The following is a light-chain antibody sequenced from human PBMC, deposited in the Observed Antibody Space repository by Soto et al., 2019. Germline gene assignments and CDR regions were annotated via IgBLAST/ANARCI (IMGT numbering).Light chain of an antibody. J-gene: IGLJ2*01. CDR3: SSYTRIGARLVV. Sequence: QSALTQPASVSGSPGQSVTISCTGTSSDVGGYNYVSWYQQHPGKAPKLMIYDVSYRTSGVSNRFSGSKSGNTASLTTSGLQAEDDADYYCSSYTRIGARLVVFGGGTKLTVL. CDR1: SSDVGGYNY. CDR2: DVS. V-gene: IGLV2-14*01.